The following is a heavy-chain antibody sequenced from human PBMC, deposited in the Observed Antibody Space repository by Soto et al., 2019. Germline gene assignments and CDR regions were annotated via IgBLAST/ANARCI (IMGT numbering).Heavy chain of an antibody. J-gene: IGHJ4*02. CDR2: VIPVFNTS. D-gene: IGHD2-21*01. V-gene: IGHV1-69*13. Sequence: SVKVSCQTSGGAFGRHSVSWVRQAPGQGLEWIGGVIPVFNTSNYSLKFQGRVAIFADVSTSTDFMELRSLRSEDTALYYCARGDEMTAVSIFEYWGQGTLVTVSS. CDR1: GGAFGRHS. CDR3: ARGDEMTAVSIFEY.